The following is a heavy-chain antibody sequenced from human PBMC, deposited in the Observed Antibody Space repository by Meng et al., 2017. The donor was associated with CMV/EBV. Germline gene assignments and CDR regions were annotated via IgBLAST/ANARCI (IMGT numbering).Heavy chain of an antibody. CDR3: AREPIRHSSGWYP. V-gene: IGHV3-74*01. J-gene: IGHJ5*02. D-gene: IGHD6-19*01. CDR1: GFTFSSYW. Sequence: GGPLRLSCAASGFTFSSYWMHWVRQAPGKGLVWVSRINSDGSSTSYADSVKGRFTISRDNAKNTLYLQMNSLRAEDTAVYYCAREPIRHSSGWYPWGQGTLVTVSS. CDR2: INSDGSST.